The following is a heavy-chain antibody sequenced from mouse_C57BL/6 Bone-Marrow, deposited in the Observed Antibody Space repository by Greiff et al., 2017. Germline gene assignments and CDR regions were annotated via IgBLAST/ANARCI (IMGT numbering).Heavy chain of an antibody. D-gene: IGHD1-2*01. CDR1: GYAFPNYL. V-gene: IGHV1-54*01. CDR3: ERWIRHYFDY. CDR2: INPGTGGT. Sequence: VQLQQSGAELVRPGTSVTVSCKASGYAFPNYLIEWVKQRPVQGLEWIGVINPGTGGTTYNEKFKGKATLTADKSSSTAYMQLSSLTSEDSAVYLSERWIRHYFDYWGQGTTLTVSS. J-gene: IGHJ2*01.